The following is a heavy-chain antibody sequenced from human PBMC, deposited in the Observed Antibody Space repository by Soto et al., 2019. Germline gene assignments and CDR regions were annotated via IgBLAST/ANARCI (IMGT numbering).Heavy chain of an antibody. Sequence: QVQLQESGPGLVKPSETLSLTCTVSGGSISSYYWSWIRQPPGKGLEWIGYIYYSGSTNYNPSLKSRVTIAVDPSKTQSSLKLSSVTAADTAVYYCARLGDDSSSWQLDYWGQGTLVTVSS. CDR3: ARLGDDSSSWQLDY. J-gene: IGHJ4*02. CDR1: GGSISSYY. V-gene: IGHV4-59*08. CDR2: IYYSGST. D-gene: IGHD6-13*01.